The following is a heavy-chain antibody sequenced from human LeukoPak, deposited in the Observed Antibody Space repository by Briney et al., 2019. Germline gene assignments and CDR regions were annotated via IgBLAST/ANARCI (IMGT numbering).Heavy chain of an antibody. J-gene: IGHJ4*02. CDR3: ASWGVAGGGFDY. D-gene: IGHD6-19*01. CDR1: GYTFTSYY. CDR2: INPSGGST. V-gene: IGHV1-46*01. Sequence: GASVKVSCKASGYTFTSYYMHWVRQAPGQGLEWMGIINPSGGSTSYAQKFQGRVTMTRDTSTSTVYMELSSLRSEDTAVYYCASWGVAGGGFDYWGRGTLVTVSS.